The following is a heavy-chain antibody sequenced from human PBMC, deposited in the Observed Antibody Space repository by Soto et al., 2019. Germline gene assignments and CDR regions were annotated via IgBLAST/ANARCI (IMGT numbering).Heavy chain of an antibody. CDR3: ARQAGYGYCNSTSCYHYYYYMDV. Sequence: QLQLQESGPGLVKPSETLSLTCTVSGGSISSSSYYWGWIRQPPGKGLEWIGSIYYSGSTYYNPSLKSRVTISVDTSKNQFSLKLSSVTAADTAVYYCARQAGYGYCNSTSCYHYYYYMDVWGKGTTVTVSS. V-gene: IGHV4-39*01. CDR2: IYYSGST. CDR1: GGSISSSSYY. D-gene: IGHD2-2*01. J-gene: IGHJ6*03.